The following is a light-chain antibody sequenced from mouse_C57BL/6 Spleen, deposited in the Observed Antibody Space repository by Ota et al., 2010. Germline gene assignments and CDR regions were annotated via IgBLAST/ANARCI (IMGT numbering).Light chain of an antibody. CDR1: QDVGTA. Sequence: DIVMTQSRKFMSISVGDGVSITCKASQDVGTAVAWYQQKPGQSPKLLIYWASTRHTGVPDRFTGSGSGTDFTLTISSVQAEDLAVYYCQNDHSYPFTFGSGTKLEIK. J-gene: IGKJ4*01. V-gene: IGKV6-25*01. CDR2: WAS. CDR3: QNDHSYPFT.